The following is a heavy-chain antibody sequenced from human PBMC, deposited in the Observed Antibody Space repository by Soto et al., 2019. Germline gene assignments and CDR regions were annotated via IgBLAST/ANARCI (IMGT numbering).Heavy chain of an antibody. CDR2: ISGSGGST. J-gene: IGHJ4*02. CDR1: GFTFSSYA. Sequence: GGSVRLSCAASGFTFSSYAMSWVRQAPGKGLEWVSAISGSGGSTYYADSVKGRFTISRDNSKNTLYLQMNSLRAEDTAVYYCAKDRSSARVTTDYWGQGTLVTVSS. V-gene: IGHV3-23*01. CDR3: AKDRSSARVTTDY. D-gene: IGHD2-21*02.